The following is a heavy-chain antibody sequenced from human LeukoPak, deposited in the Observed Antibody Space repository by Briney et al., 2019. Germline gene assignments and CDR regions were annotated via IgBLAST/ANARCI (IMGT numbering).Heavy chain of an antibody. V-gene: IGHV1-24*01. J-gene: IGHJ4*02. CDR3: AKEVWGSRWTGFDS. CDR2: FDPEDGET. Sequence: ASVKVSCKVSGYTLTELSMHRVRQAPGKGLEWMGGFDPEDGETIYAQKFQGRVTISRDNSKNSLYLEMNSLRTEDTALYYCAKEVWGSRWTGFDSWGQGTLVTVSS. D-gene: IGHD6-13*01. CDR1: GYTLTELS.